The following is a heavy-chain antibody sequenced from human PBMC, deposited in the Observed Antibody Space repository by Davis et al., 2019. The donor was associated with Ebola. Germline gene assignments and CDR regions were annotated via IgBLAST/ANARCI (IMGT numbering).Heavy chain of an antibody. J-gene: IGHJ6*02. V-gene: IGHV1-2*02. CDR3: AREVKRYCSGSSCYYDPNYYYGIDV. CDR2: INPNRGDT. Sequence: ASVKVSCKASGYIFTGYYIHWVRQAPGQGLEWMGWINPNRGDTNYAQKFQGRVTMTRDTSISTADMEMSRLTSDDAAVYYCAREVKRYCSGSSCYYDPNYYYGIDVWGQGTTVTVSS. D-gene: IGHD2-2*01. CDR1: GYIFTGYY.